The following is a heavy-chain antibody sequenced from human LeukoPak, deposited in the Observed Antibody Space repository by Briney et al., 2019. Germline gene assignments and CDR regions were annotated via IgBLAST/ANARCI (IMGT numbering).Heavy chain of an antibody. CDR2: ISSSSNTI. J-gene: IGHJ5*02. Sequence: GGSLRLSCAASGFTFSSYSMNWVRQAPGKGLEWLLYISSSSNTIYYADSVKGRFTISRDNAKDSLYLQMNSLRDEDTAVYYCTRHDTVIRGWFDPWGQGTRVTVSS. V-gene: IGHV3-48*02. CDR3: TRHDTVIRGWFDP. CDR1: GFTFSSYS. D-gene: IGHD4-11*01.